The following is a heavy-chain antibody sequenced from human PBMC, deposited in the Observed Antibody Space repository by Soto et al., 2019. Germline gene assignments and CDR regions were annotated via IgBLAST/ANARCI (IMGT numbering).Heavy chain of an antibody. CDR1: GYSFTSYW. Sequence: PGESLKISCKGSGYSFTSYWIGWVRQMPGKGLEWMGIIYPGDSDIRYGPSFQGQVTISADKSISTAYLQWSGLKASDTAIYYCARQLPYGGNGYYGMDVWGQGTTVTVSS. CDR2: IYPGDSDI. CDR3: ARQLPYGGNGYYGMDV. J-gene: IGHJ6*02. D-gene: IGHD2-15*01. V-gene: IGHV5-51*01.